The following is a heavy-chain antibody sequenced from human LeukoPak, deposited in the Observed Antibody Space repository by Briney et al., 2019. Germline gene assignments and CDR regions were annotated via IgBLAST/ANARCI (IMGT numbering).Heavy chain of an antibody. D-gene: IGHD1-26*01. V-gene: IGHV3-74*01. Sequence: GGSLRLSCAASGFTFSRYWMHWVRQAPGKGLVWVSRINGDGSDISYADSVEGRFTISRDNAKNTVYLQMNGLRAEDTAVYYCARGSLGDGSLLIDYWGQGTLVTVSS. J-gene: IGHJ4*02. CDR1: GFTFSRYW. CDR2: INGDGSDI. CDR3: ARGSLGDGSLLIDY.